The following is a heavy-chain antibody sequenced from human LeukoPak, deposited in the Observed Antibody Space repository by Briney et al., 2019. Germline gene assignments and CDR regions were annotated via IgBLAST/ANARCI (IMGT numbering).Heavy chain of an antibody. CDR2: ISSSSSYI. CDR3: ARDAVVRGITYYYYGMDV. J-gene: IGHJ6*02. CDR1: GFTFSSYN. V-gene: IGHV3-21*01. Sequence: GGSLRLSCAASGFTFSSYNMNWVRQAPGKGLEWVSSISSSSSYIYYADSVKGRFTISRDNAKNSLYLQMNSLRAEDTAVYYCARDAVVRGITYYYYGMDVWGQGTTVTVSS. D-gene: IGHD3-10*01.